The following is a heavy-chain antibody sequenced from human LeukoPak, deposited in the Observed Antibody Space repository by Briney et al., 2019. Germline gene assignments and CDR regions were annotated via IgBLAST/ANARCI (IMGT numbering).Heavy chain of an antibody. Sequence: PSETLSLACTVSGDSISNYYWSWIRQPPGKGLEWIGYIYTSGSTNYNPSLQSRVTISVDTSKNQFSLKLSSVTAADTAVYYCARLNRDFWGGFTCDYWGQGTLVTVSS. CDR2: IYTSGST. D-gene: IGHD3-3*01. CDR3: ARLNRDFWGGFTCDY. V-gene: IGHV4-4*09. J-gene: IGHJ4*02. CDR1: GDSISNYY.